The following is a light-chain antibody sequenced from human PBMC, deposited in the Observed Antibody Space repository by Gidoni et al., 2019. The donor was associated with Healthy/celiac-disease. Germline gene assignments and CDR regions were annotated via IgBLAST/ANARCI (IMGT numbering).Light chain of an antibody. J-gene: IGKJ2*01. V-gene: IGKV3-15*01. CDR2: RAS. CDR1: QSVSSN. CDR3: QQYNNWPPVT. Sequence: EIVMTQYTATMSVSPGERATLSCSASQSVSSNLAWYQQKPGQAPRLLIYRASTRATCIPARFSGSGSGTEFTLTISSLQSEDFAVYYCQQYNNWPPVTFGQGTKLEIK.